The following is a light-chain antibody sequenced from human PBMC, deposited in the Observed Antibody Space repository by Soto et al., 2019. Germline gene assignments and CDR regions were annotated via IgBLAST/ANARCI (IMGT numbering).Light chain of an antibody. Sequence: IVMTQSPDSLAVSLGERATINCKSSQNVLYSANNKNHLAWYQQRPGQPPKLLIYWASTRESGVPDRFSGSGSGTDFTLTISNLQAEDVAVYYCQEYYTSPFTFGPGTKVDVK. CDR1: QNVLYSANNKNH. CDR3: QEYYTSPFT. CDR2: WAS. J-gene: IGKJ3*01. V-gene: IGKV4-1*01.